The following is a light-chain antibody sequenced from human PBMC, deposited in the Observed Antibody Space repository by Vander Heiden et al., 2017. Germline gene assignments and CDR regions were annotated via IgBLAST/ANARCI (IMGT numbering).Light chain of an antibody. CDR3: QQFETSPVT. CDR2: GAS. J-gene: IGKJ2*01. Sequence: IVLTHSPGTLSLSPGEPATLSCRASQCVSSKYLTWYQQKPGQAPRLLICGASSRATGIPDRFSGSGSGTDFALTISRLEPEDLAVYYCQQFETSPVTFGQGTKLEIK. V-gene: IGKV3-20*01. CDR1: QCVSSKY.